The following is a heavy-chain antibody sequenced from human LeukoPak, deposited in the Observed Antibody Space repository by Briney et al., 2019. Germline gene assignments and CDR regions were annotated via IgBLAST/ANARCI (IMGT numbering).Heavy chain of an antibody. Sequence: SQTLSLTCAVSGGSISGGGYSWSWIRQPAGKGLEWIGRIYTSGSTNYNPSLKSRVTMSVDTSKNQFSLKLSSVTAADTAVYYCARGWEVNYDFWSGYSHAFDIWGQGTMVTVSS. D-gene: IGHD3-3*01. CDR1: GGSISGGGYS. CDR2: IYTSGST. CDR3: ARGWEVNYDFWSGYSHAFDI. V-gene: IGHV4-61*02. J-gene: IGHJ3*02.